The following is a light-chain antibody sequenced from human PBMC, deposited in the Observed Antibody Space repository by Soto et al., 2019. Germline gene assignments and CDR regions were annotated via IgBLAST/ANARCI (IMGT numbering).Light chain of an antibody. CDR1: QSFRSSY. V-gene: IGKV3-20*01. CDR3: QQYGDSVFT. Sequence: EIVLTQSPGTLPLSPGERATLSCRASQSFRSSYLTWYHQKPGQAPRLLIFGASSRDTGTPDRISGSGSVTEYTLTINRLEPEDFGVYYCQQYGDSVFTFGPGTTVEIK. CDR2: GAS. J-gene: IGKJ3*01.